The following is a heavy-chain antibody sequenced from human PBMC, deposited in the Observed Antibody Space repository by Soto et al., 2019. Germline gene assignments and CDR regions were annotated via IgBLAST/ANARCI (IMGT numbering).Heavy chain of an antibody. CDR1: GFSFTNNW. CDR3: ARQVPYGPGGQYHDY. D-gene: IGHD2-15*01. V-gene: IGHV5-51*01. CDR2: IYPGDSDT. Sequence: EEQLVQSGAEVKKPGESLKISCKVSGFSFTNNWIGWVRQMPGKGLEWMGIIYPGDSDTRYSPAFQGQVTISVDKSTSTAYLQWSRLKASDTAMYFCARQVPYGPGGQYHDYWGQGTLVTVSS. J-gene: IGHJ4*02.